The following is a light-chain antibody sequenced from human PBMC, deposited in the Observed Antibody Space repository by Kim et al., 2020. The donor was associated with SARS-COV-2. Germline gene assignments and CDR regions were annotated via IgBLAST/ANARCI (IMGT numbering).Light chain of an antibody. V-gene: IGKV1-9*01. Sequence: DIQLTQSPSFLSASVGDRVTITCRASQGISSYLAWYQQKPGKAPKLLIYAASTLQSGVPSRFSGSGSGTEFTLTISSLQPEDFAIYDCQQLNSYPRTFGQGTRLEIK. CDR3: QQLNSYPRT. J-gene: IGKJ5*01. CDR2: AAS. CDR1: QGISSY.